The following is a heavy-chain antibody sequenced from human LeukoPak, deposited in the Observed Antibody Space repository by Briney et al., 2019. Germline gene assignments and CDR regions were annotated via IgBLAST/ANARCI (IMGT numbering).Heavy chain of an antibody. J-gene: IGHJ5*02. D-gene: IGHD5-24*01. Sequence: GGSLRLSCAASGFTFSSYWMHWVRQVPGKGLVWVSRINSDGSSITYADSVKGRFTISRDNAKNSVYLQMNNLRVEETAVYYCARGRGWIDPWGQGTLVTVSS. CDR1: GFTFSSYW. V-gene: IGHV3-74*03. CDR2: INSDGSSI. CDR3: ARGRGWIDP.